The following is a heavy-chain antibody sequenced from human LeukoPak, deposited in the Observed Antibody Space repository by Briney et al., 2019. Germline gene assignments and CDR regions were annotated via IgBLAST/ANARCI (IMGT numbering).Heavy chain of an antibody. V-gene: IGHV4-59*01. D-gene: IGHD3-22*01. CDR3: ARVAIPYDISPYYDGYMDV. Sequence: SETLSLTCAVSGGSISGYYWSWIRQSPDKGLEWVGYIYYSGSTNYNPSLQSRVTISVDTSKHQFSLKLSSVTAVDTAVYYCARVAIPYDISPYYDGYMDVWGKGTTVTVSS. J-gene: IGHJ6*03. CDR1: GGSISGYY. CDR2: IYYSGST.